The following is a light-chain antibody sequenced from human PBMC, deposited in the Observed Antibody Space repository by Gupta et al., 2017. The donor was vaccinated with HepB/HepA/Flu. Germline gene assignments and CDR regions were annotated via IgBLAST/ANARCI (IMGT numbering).Light chain of an antibody. CDR3: QQYGSSSLCS. CDR1: QSVSSSY. Sequence: EIVLTQSPGTLSLSPGERATLSCRASQSVSSSYLAWFQQKPGQAPRLLIYGSSIRATGIPDRFSGSGSGTDFTLTISRLEPEDFAVYYCQQYGSSSLCSFGQGTKLEIK. CDR2: GSS. V-gene: IGKV3-20*01. J-gene: IGKJ2*04.